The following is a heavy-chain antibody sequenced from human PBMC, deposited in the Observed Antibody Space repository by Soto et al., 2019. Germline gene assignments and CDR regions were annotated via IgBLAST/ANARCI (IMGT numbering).Heavy chain of an antibody. D-gene: IGHD3-10*02. CDR2: INDSGST. Sequence: SETLSLTCTVSGGCIRRYYWSWIRQPPGKGLEWIGYINDSGSTNYNPAHKSRVTLSVDTSKNRYPLKLSSVTAADTGVDYCARAPVRGCYFDYWGQGTLVTVSS. J-gene: IGHJ4*02. V-gene: IGHV4-59*01. CDR3: ARAPVRGCYFDY. CDR1: GGCIRRYY.